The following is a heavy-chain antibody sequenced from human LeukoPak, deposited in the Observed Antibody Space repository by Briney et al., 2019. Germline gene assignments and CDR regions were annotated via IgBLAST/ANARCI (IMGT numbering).Heavy chain of an antibody. D-gene: IGHD5-18*01. CDR3: ARGFRDTAMFLDY. J-gene: IGHJ4*02. CDR1: GITFSSYE. Sequence: PGGSLRLYCAASGITFSSYEMNWVRQAPGKGLEWVSCISSSGSTMYYADSVKGRFTISRDNAKNSLYLQMNSLRAEDTAVYYCARGFRDTAMFLDYWGQGTLVTVSS. V-gene: IGHV3-48*03. CDR2: ISSSGSTM.